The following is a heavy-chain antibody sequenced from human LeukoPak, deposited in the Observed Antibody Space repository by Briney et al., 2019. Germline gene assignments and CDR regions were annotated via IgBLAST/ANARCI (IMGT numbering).Heavy chain of an antibody. CDR2: IDTSGTT. CDR1: GGSISTYS. V-gene: IGHV4-4*09. CDR3: ARRVQEARSIGSANWLDP. J-gene: IGHJ5*02. D-gene: IGHD3-10*01. Sequence: SETLSLTCTVSGGSISTYSWNWIRQPPGKGLEWIGRIDTSGTTNYNPSLGSRVTISVDTSINQLSLKLSSVTAADTAVYYCARRVQEARSIGSANWLDPWGQGILVTVSS.